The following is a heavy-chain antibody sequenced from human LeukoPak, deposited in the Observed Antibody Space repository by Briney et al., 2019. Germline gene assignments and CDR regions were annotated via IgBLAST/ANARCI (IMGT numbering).Heavy chain of an antibody. J-gene: IGHJ3*02. CDR1: GFTFSSYG. CDR2: IWYDGSNK. D-gene: IGHD2/OR15-2a*01. V-gene: IGHV3-33*01. CDR3: ARGIQSQYRKGPNFDAFDI. Sequence: GGSLRLSCAASGFTFSSYGMHWVRQAPGKGLEWVAVIWYDGSNKYYADSVKGRFTISRDNSKNTLYLQMNSLRAEDTAVYYCARGIQSQYRKGPNFDAFDIWGLGKMVTVSS.